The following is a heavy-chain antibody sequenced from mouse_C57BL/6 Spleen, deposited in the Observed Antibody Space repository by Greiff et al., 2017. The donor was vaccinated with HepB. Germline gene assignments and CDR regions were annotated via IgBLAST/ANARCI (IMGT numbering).Heavy chain of an antibody. J-gene: IGHJ4*01. CDR3: ARGDYYDSSYRAMDY. Sequence: QVQLQQSGAQLVRPGTSVKMSCKASGYTFTNYWIGWAKQRPGHGLEWIGDIYPGGGYTNYNEKFKGKATLTADKSSSTAYMQFSSLTSEDSAIYYCARGDYYDSSYRAMDYWGQGTSVTVSS. CDR2: IYPGGGYT. V-gene: IGHV1-63*01. D-gene: IGHD1-1*01. CDR1: GYTFTNYW.